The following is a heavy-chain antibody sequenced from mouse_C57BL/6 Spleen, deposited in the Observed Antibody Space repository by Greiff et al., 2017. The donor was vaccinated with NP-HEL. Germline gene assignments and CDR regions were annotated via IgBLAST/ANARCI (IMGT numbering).Heavy chain of an antibody. V-gene: IGHV1-22*01. Sequence: VHVKQSGPELVKPGASVKMSCKASGYTFTDYNMHWVKQSHGKSLEWIGYINPNNGGTSYNQKFKGKATLTVNKSSSTAYMELRSLTSEDSAVYYCARSSILRPYAMDYWGQGTSVTVSS. J-gene: IGHJ4*01. D-gene: IGHD2-4*01. CDR1: GYTFTDYN. CDR2: INPNNGGT. CDR3: ARSSILRPYAMDY.